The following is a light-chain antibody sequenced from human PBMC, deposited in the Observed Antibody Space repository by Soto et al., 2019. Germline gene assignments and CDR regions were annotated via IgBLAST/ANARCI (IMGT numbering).Light chain of an antibody. V-gene: IGKV3-15*01. CDR1: QSVSSD. CDR2: DVS. CDR3: QQYNNWPPYT. Sequence: EIVMTQSPATLSVSPGQRATLSCRASQSVSSDLVWYQQKPGQAPRLLIYDVSTRVTGIPARFSGSGSGTEFTLTISSLQSEDFGVYYCQQYNNWPPYTFGQGTKLEIK. J-gene: IGKJ2*01.